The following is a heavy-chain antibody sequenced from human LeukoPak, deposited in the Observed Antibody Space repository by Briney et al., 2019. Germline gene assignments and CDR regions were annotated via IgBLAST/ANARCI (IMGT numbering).Heavy chain of an antibody. CDR1: GYTFTSYA. CDR2: TNAGNGNT. Sequence: ASVKVSCKASGYTFTSYAMHWVRQAPGQRLEWMGWTNAGNGNTKYSQKFQGRVTITRDTSASTAYMELCSLRSEDTAVYYCARDGLLWFGEFYNWFDPWGQGTLVTVSS. V-gene: IGHV1-3*01. D-gene: IGHD3-10*01. J-gene: IGHJ5*02. CDR3: ARDGLLWFGEFYNWFDP.